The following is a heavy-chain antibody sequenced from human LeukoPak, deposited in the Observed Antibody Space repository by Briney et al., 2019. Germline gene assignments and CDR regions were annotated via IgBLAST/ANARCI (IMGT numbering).Heavy chain of an antibody. V-gene: IGHV4-34*01. D-gene: IGHD3-10*01. Sequence: PSETLSLTCAVYGGSFSGYYWSWIRQPPGKGLEWIGEINHSGSTNYNPPLKSRVTISVDTSKNQFSLKLSSVTAADTAVYYCARHPYYYGSGSSRFDYWGQGTLVTVSS. CDR3: ARHPYYYGSGSSRFDY. CDR1: GGSFSGYY. J-gene: IGHJ4*02. CDR2: INHSGST.